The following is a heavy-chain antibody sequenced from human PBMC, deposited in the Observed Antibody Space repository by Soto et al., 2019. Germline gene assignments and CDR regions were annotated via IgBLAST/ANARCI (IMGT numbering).Heavy chain of an antibody. CDR3: ARDPPYYGDYRDAFDI. CDR1: GFTFSSYG. Sequence: PGGSLRLSCAASGFTFSSYGMHWVRQAPGKGLEWVAVIWYDGSNKYYADSVKGRFTISRDNSKNTLYLQVNSLRAEDTAVYYCARDPPYYGDYRDAFDIWGQGTMVTVSS. V-gene: IGHV3-33*01. D-gene: IGHD4-17*01. CDR2: IWYDGSNK. J-gene: IGHJ3*02.